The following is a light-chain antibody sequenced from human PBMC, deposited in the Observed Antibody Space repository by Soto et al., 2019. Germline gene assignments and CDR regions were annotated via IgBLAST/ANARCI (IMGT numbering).Light chain of an antibody. CDR3: QQYDSWPPSYT. V-gene: IGKV3-15*01. J-gene: IGKJ2*01. CDR1: QSVGSY. CDR2: GAS. Sequence: EIVMTQSPATLSVSLGDRATLSCRASQSVGSYLAWYQQKPGQAPRLLIYGASTRATGIPARFSGSGSETDFTLTISSLQSEDFAVYYCQQYDSWPPSYTFGQGTKLGIK.